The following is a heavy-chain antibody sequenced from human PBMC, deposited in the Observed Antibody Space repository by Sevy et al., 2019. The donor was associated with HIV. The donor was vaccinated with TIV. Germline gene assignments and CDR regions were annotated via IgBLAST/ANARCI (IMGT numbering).Heavy chain of an antibody. CDR3: ARARAYYYDNSGYSFDY. Sequence: GGSLRLSCAASGFTLSSYWMSWVRQAPGKGLEWVANIKQDGSEKYYVDSVKGRFTISRDNAKNSLYPQMNSLRVEDTAAYYCARARAYYYDNSGYSFDYWGQGTLVTVSS. D-gene: IGHD3-22*01. CDR1: GFTLSSYW. V-gene: IGHV3-7*01. J-gene: IGHJ4*02. CDR2: IKQDGSEK.